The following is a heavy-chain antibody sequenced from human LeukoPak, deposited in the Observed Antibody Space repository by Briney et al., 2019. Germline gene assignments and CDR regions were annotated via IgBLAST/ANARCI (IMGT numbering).Heavy chain of an antibody. Sequence: GGSLRLSCAASGFTFSDYYMSWIRQAPGKGLEWVSYISSSSSYTNYADSVKGRFTISRDNAKNSLCLQMNSLRAEDTAVYYCARTNYDILTGPFYGMDVWGKGTTVTVSS. CDR2: ISSSSSYT. V-gene: IGHV3-11*06. J-gene: IGHJ6*04. CDR3: ARTNYDILTGPFYGMDV. CDR1: GFTFSDYY. D-gene: IGHD3-9*01.